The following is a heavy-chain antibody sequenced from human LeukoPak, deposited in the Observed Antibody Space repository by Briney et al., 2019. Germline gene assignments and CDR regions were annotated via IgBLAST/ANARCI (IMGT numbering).Heavy chain of an antibody. CDR3: ARVSQRGPLDY. V-gene: IGHV1-2*02. J-gene: IGHJ4*02. CDR2: ITPNSGGT. Sequence: GASVKVSCKSSGYTFTGYYMHWVRQAPGQGLEWMGWITPNSGGTNYAQKFQGRVTMTSDTSISTAYMELSRLRSDDTAVYSCARVSQRGPLDYWGQGTLVTVSS. CDR1: GYTFTGYY.